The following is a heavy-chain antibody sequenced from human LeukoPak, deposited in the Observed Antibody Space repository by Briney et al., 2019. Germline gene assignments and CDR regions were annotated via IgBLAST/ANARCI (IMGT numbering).Heavy chain of an antibody. Sequence: GGSLRLSCAASGFAITDHHMGWVRQAPGKGMEWVGRSQTTKPNSCTTEYAASVKGRFTISRDDSKNSLYLQLNSLRAEDTAVYYCAKDYKGCSSTSCYNSYFDYWGQGTLVTVSS. V-gene: IGHV3-72*01. J-gene: IGHJ4*02. CDR1: GFAITDHH. CDR2: SQTTKPNSCTT. CDR3: AKDYKGCSSTSCYNSYFDY. D-gene: IGHD2-2*02.